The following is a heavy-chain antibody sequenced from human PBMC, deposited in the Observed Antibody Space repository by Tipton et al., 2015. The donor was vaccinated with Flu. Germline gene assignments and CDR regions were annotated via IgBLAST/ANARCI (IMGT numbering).Heavy chain of an antibody. CDR1: GDSIVSGYY. J-gene: IGHJ6*02. D-gene: IGHD6-19*01. CDR3: ARAESSLWAGHYYGLDV. Sequence: TLSLTCSVSGDSIVSGYYWGWIRQSPGQGLEWIGNIYHTGNTYYNPSLKSRVTISVDTSKNHFSLRLTSVTTADTALYFCARAESSLWAGHYYGLDVWGQGTTVTVSS. V-gene: IGHV4-38-2*01. CDR2: IYHTGNT.